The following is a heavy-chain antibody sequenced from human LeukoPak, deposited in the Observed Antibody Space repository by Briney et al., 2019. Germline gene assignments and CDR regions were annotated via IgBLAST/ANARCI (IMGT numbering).Heavy chain of an antibody. D-gene: IGHD1-26*01. V-gene: IGHV4-39*07. J-gene: IGHJ4*02. CDR3: ARGFSGSYSSIDY. Sequence: PSETLSLTCTVSGGSISSSSYYWGWIRQPTGKGLEWIGSIYYSGSTYYNPSLKSRVTISVDTSKNQFSLKLSSVTAADTAVYYCARGFSGSYSSIDYWGQGTLVTVSS. CDR2: IYYSGST. CDR1: GGSISSSSYY.